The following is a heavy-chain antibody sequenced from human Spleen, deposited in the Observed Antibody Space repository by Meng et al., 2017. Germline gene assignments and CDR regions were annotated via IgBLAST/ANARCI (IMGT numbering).Heavy chain of an antibody. CDR3: AKATGDLWNAFDI. V-gene: IGHV3-23*01. CDR1: GFTFSSYE. Sequence: GESLKISCAASGFTFSSYEMNWVRQAPGKGLEWVSYISSSGSTYYADSVKGRFTISRDNSKNTLYLQMNGLRAEDTAVYYCAKATGDLWNAFDIWGQGTMVTVSS. CDR2: ISSSGST. D-gene: IGHD3-16*01. J-gene: IGHJ3*02.